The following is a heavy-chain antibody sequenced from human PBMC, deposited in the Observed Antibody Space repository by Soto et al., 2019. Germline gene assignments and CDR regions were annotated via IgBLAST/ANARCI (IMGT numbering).Heavy chain of an antibody. J-gene: IGHJ5*02. CDR2: IYYSGST. CDR1: GGSISSGCYY. CDR3: ARGGPEAARPRFSGFDP. V-gene: IGHV4-31*03. Sequence: SETLSLTCTVSGGSISSGCYYWSWIRQHPGKGLEWIGYIYYSGSTYYNPSLKSRVTISVDTSKNQFSLKLSPVTAADTAVYYCARGGPEAARPRFSGFDPWGQGTLVTVSS. D-gene: IGHD6-6*01.